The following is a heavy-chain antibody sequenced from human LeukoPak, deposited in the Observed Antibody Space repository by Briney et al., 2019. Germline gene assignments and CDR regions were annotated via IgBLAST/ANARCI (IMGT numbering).Heavy chain of an antibody. Sequence: PSETLSLTCAVYGGSFSGYYWSWIRQPPGKGLEWIGEINHSGSTSYNPSLKSRVTISINTSKNQFSLKLSSVTAADTAVFYCAGRVWFGESSHWSFDLWGRGTLVTVSS. D-gene: IGHD3-10*01. V-gene: IGHV4-34*01. J-gene: IGHJ2*01. CDR3: AGRVWFGESSHWSFDL. CDR2: INHSGST. CDR1: GGSFSGYY.